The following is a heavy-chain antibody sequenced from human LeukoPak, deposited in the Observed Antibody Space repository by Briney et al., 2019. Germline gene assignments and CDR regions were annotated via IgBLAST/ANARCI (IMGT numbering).Heavy chain of an antibody. CDR1: GGSISSYY. D-gene: IGHD4-17*01. Sequence: SETLSLTCTVSGGSISSYYWSWIRQPAGKGLEWIGRIYTSGSTNYNPSLKSRVTMSVDTSKNQFSLKLSSVTAADTAVYYCARDTGKGNYYYMDVWGKGTTVTVSS. CDR2: IYTSGST. J-gene: IGHJ6*03. CDR3: ARDTGKGNYYYMDV. V-gene: IGHV4-4*07.